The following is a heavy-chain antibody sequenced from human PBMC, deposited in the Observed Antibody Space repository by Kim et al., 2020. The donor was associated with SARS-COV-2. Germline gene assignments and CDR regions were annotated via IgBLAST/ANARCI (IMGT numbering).Heavy chain of an antibody. J-gene: IGHJ6*02. Sequence: SVKVSCKASGGTFSSYTISWVRQAPGQGLEWMGRIIPILGIANYAQKFQGRVTITADKSTSTAYMELSSLRSEDTAVYYCARGHCSGGSCYGAYYYYGMDVWGQGTTVTVSS. CDR1: GGTFSSYT. CDR3: ARGHCSGGSCYGAYYYYGMDV. CDR2: IIPILGIA. D-gene: IGHD2-15*01. V-gene: IGHV1-69*02.